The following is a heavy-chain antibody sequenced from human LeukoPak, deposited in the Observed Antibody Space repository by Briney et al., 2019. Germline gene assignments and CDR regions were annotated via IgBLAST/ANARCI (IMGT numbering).Heavy chain of an antibody. D-gene: IGHD5-24*01. J-gene: IGHJ5*02. CDR1: GGSISNYY. CDR2: INYSGST. CDR3: ARMPQLLRSGTPRSWFDP. V-gene: IGHV4-59*01. Sequence: SETLSLTCTVSGGSISNYYWNWIRQPPGKGLEWIGYINYSGSTNYNPSLKSRVTISVDTSKNQFSLKLSSVTAADTAVYYCARMPQLLRSGTPRSWFDPWGQGTLVTVSS.